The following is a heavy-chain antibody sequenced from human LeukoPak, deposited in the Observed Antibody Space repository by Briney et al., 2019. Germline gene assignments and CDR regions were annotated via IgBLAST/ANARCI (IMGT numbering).Heavy chain of an antibody. CDR2: INPDGSEK. D-gene: IGHD2-15*01. Sequence: GGSLRLSCAASGFIFSSYYMTWVRQVPGKGLEWVANINPDGSEKNYVDSVKGRSTISRDNARNSLYLQMNSLRAEDTALYYCARAGARSSDRWWYDYWGQGTLVTVSS. CDR1: GFIFSSYY. CDR3: ARAGARSSDRWWYDY. V-gene: IGHV3-7*03. J-gene: IGHJ4*02.